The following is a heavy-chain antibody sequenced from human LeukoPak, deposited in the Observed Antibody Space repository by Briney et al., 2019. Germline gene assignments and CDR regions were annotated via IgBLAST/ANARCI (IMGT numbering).Heavy chain of an antibody. CDR1: GFTFSSYW. CDR3: ARDRVVVPAAIGIDYYYMDV. V-gene: IGHV3-74*01. CDR2: INSDGSST. D-gene: IGHD2-2*01. J-gene: IGHJ6*03. Sequence: GGSLRLSCAASGFTFSSYWMHWVRQAPGKGLVWVSRINSDGSSTSYADSVKGRFTISRDNAKNTLYLQTNSLRAEDTAVYYCARDRVVVPAAIGIDYYYMDVWGKGTTVTVSS.